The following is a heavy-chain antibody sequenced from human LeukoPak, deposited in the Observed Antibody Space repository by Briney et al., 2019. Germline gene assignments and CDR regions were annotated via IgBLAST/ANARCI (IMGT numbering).Heavy chain of an antibody. J-gene: IGHJ2*01. CDR2: IPSSGST. CDR1: GDSISSRSYY. D-gene: IGHD4-17*01. CDR3: ANSLGGDYGWFGGQFGL. V-gene: IGHV4-39*02. Sequence: SETLSLTCTVSGDSISSRSYYWAWLRQAPVKGLEWIGSIPSSGSTYYNPSLKSRPTLSVDTSKNLFSLRLISVTAADTAVYYCANSLGGDYGWFGGQFGLWGRGTLVTVSS.